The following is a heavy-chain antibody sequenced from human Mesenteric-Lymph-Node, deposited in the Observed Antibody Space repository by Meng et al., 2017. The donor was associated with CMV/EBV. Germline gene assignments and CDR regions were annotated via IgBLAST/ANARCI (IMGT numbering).Heavy chain of an antibody. CDR3: ASSEYSNRFDF. CDR2: ISSSSSYI. V-gene: IGHV3-21*01. Sequence: GESLKISCAASGFTFSSYSMNWVRQAPGKGLEWVSSISSSSSYIYYADSVKGRFTISRDNAKNTLHLQVNSLRAEDTAVYYCASSEYSNRFDFWGRGTLVTVSS. D-gene: IGHD4-11*01. J-gene: IGHJ4*02. CDR1: GFTFSSYS.